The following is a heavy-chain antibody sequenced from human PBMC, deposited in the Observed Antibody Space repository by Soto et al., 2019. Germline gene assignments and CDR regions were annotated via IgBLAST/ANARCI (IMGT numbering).Heavy chain of an antibody. CDR2: IYPGDSDT. J-gene: IGHJ4*02. D-gene: IGHD3-10*01. CDR1: GYSFNRYW. V-gene: IGHV5-51*01. Sequence: PGESLKISCQASGYSFNRYWIGWVRQMPGKGLEWLGIIYPGDSDTRYSPSFQGQVIISADKSITTAYLQWNSLKASDTAMYYCARQAMQPDGENYYFDYWGQGALVTVSS. CDR3: ARQAMQPDGENYYFDY.